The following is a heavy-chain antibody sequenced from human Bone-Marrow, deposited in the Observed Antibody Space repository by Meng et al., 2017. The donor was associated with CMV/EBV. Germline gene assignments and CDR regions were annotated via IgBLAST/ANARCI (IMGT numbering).Heavy chain of an antibody. Sequence: GESLKISCAASGFTFNNYVMHWVRQAPGKGLEWRSFIYYDGTNKYYADSVKGRFTISRDNTKNTLRLQMNSLRTEDTAMYYCAKDISLYDPGPIDYWGQGTLVTVSS. J-gene: IGHJ4*02. D-gene: IGHD3-22*01. CDR1: GFTFNNYV. V-gene: IGHV3-30*02. CDR2: IYYDGTNK. CDR3: AKDISLYDPGPIDY.